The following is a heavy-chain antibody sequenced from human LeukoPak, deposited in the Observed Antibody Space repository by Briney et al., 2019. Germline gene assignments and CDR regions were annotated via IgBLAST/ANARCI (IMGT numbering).Heavy chain of an antibody. CDR2: ISWNSGSI. J-gene: IGHJ3*02. CDR3: AKDRLWFGELYAFDI. V-gene: IGHV3-9*01. Sequence: AGGSLRLSCAASGFTFDDYAMHWVRQAPGKGLEWVSGISWNSGSIGYADSVKGRFTISRDNAKNSLYLQMNSLRAEDTAVYYCAKDRLWFGELYAFDIWGQGTMVTVSS. D-gene: IGHD3-10*01. CDR1: GFTFDDYA.